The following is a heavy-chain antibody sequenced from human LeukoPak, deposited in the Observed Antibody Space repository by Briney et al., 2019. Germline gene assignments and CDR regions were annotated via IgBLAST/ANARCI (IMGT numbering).Heavy chain of an antibody. V-gene: IGHV3-23*01. J-gene: IGHJ6*03. CDR3: AKDLMVSAAAGTGSAIDYYYYYMDV. CDR1: GFTFSSYA. Sequence: QPGGSLRLSCAASGFTFSSYAMSWVRQAPGKGLEWVSAISGSGGSTYYADSVKGRFTISRDNSKNTLYLQMNSLRAEDTAVYYCAKDLMVSAAAGTGSAIDYYYYYMDVWGKGTTVTVSS. CDR2: ISGSGGST. D-gene: IGHD6-13*01.